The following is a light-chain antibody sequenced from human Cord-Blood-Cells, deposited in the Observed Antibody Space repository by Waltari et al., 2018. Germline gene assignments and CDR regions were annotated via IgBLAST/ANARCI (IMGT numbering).Light chain of an antibody. CDR3: AAWDDSLNGYV. CDR1: SSNIGSTT. Sequence: QSVLTQPPSASGTPGQRVTTSCSGSSSNIGSTTVYWYQQLPGTAPNLLIYSNNQRPSGVPDRFSGSKSGTSASLAISGLQSEDEADYYCAAWDDSLNGYVFGTGTKVTVL. J-gene: IGLJ1*01. CDR2: SNN. V-gene: IGLV1-44*01.